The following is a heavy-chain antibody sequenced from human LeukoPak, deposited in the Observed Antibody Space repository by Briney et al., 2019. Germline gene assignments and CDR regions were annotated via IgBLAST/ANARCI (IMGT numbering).Heavy chain of an antibody. CDR2: IYYSGST. CDR3: ASKGGTFDY. J-gene: IGHJ4*02. CDR1: GGSINNYY. D-gene: IGHD2-15*01. Sequence: SETLSLTCTVSGGSINNYYWSWIRQPPGKGLEWIGDIYYSGSTNYNPSLKNRVTMSVDTSKNQFVTAADTAAYYVASKGGTFDYWGQGTLVTVSS. V-gene: IGHV4-59*08.